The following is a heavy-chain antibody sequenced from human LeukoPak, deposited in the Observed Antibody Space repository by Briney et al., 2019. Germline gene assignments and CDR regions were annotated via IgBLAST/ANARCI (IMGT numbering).Heavy chain of an antibody. CDR2: ISFDGSSK. CDR3: ARAGRKSRGVDIVRKKETGYYYYLDV. CDR1: GFTFSAYG. V-gene: IGHV3-30*03. Sequence: GGSLRLSCAASGFTFSAYGMHWVRQAPGKGLEGVAVISFDGSSKDYAESVRGRFTVSRDNSKNTLYLQMNSLRVEDTAVYYCARAGRKSRGVDIVRKKETGYYYYLDVWGKGTTVTVSS. D-gene: IGHD2-15*01. J-gene: IGHJ6*03.